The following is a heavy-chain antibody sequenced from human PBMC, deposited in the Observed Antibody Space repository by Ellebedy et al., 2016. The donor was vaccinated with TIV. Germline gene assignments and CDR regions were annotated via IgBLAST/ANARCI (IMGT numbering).Heavy chain of an antibody. J-gene: IGHJ3*01. Sequence: MPSETLSLTCTVSGGSITTYYWSWIRQPAGKGLEWIGRLYTSGTTIYNPSLKGRVTMSLDTSRNRFSLNVSSVTAADTAVYYCARSVRAETTTAGTFDVWGQGTMVAVSS. D-gene: IGHD4-11*01. CDR1: GGSITTYY. CDR3: ARSVRAETTTAGTFDV. V-gene: IGHV4-4*07. CDR2: LYTSGTT.